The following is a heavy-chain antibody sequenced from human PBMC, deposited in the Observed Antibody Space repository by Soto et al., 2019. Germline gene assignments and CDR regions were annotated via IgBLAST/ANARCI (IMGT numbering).Heavy chain of an antibody. CDR2: ISYDGSNK. CDR3: AKDPSTGTVHYGMDV. V-gene: IGHV3-30*18. Sequence: QVQLVESGGGVVQPGRSLRLSCAASGFTFSSYGMHWVRQAPGKGLEWVAVISYDGSNKYYADSVKGRFTISRDNSKNTLYLQMNRLRAEDTAVYYCAKDPSTGTVHYGMDVWGQGTTVTVSS. D-gene: IGHD1-1*01. J-gene: IGHJ6*02. CDR1: GFTFSSYG.